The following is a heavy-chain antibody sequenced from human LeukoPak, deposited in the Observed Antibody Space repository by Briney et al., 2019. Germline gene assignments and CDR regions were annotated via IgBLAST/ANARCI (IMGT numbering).Heavy chain of an antibody. D-gene: IGHD6-19*01. J-gene: IGHJ4*02. Sequence: PSETLSLTCTVSGFSISSGYYWGWIRQPPGKGLEWIGEINHSGSTNYNPSLKSRVTISVDTSKNQFSLKLSSVTAADTAVYYCARGRKYSSGWYPLYYFDYWGQGTLVTVSS. V-gene: IGHV4-38-2*02. CDR1: GFSISSGYY. CDR2: INHSGST. CDR3: ARGRKYSSGWYPLYYFDY.